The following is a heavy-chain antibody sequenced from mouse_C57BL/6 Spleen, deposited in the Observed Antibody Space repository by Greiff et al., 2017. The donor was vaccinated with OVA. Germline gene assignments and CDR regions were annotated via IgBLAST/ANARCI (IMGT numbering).Heavy chain of an antibody. CDR1: GYTFTDYT. CDR3: ARWGYGRKNAMDY. J-gene: IGHJ4*01. Sequence: VQLQQSDAELVKPGASVKISCKVSGYTFTDYTIHWMKQRPEQGLEWIGYIYPRDGSTKYNEKFKGKATLTADKSSSTAYMQLNSLTSEDSAVYFCARWGYGRKNAMDYWGQGTSVTVSS. V-gene: IGHV1-78*01. D-gene: IGHD1-1*01. CDR2: IYPRDGST.